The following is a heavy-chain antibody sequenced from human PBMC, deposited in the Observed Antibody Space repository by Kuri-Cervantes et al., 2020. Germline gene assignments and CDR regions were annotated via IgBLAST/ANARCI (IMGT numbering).Heavy chain of an antibody. CDR1: GGTSSSYA. D-gene: IGHD3-16*01. J-gene: IGHJ6*03. CDR3: ARSQFGPNYHYYMDV. Sequence: SVKISCKASGGTSSSYAISWVRQAPRQGLEWMGGIIPIFGTANYAQKLQGRVTITADESTSTAYMELSSLRSEDTAVYYCARSQFGPNYHYYMDVWGKGTTVTVSS. V-gene: IGHV1-69*13. CDR2: IIPIFGTA.